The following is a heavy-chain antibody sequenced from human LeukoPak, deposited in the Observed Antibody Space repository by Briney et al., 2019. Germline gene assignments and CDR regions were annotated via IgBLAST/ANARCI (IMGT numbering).Heavy chain of an antibody. CDR3: ARGKTYYDISKDAFDI. Sequence: SETLSLTCTVSGGSMISFYWSWIRQPPGKGLEWIGYIYYSGSTNYNPSPKSRVTISVDTSKNQFSLKLSSVTAADTAVYYCARGKTYYDISKDAFDIWGQGTMVTVSS. CDR2: IYYSGST. D-gene: IGHD3-22*01. CDR1: GGSMISFY. J-gene: IGHJ3*02. V-gene: IGHV4-59*01.